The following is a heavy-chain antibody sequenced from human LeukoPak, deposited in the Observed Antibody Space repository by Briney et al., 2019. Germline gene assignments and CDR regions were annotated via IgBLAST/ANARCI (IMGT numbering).Heavy chain of an antibody. Sequence: GGSLRLSCAASGFTFSSYAMHWVRQAPGKGLEWVAVISYDGSNKYYADSVKGRFTISRDNSKNTLYLQMNSLRAEDTAVYYCAILIVGATTYFDYWGQGTLVTVSS. J-gene: IGHJ4*02. V-gene: IGHV3-30*04. D-gene: IGHD1-26*01. CDR3: AILIVGATTYFDY. CDR1: GFTFSSYA. CDR2: ISYDGSNK.